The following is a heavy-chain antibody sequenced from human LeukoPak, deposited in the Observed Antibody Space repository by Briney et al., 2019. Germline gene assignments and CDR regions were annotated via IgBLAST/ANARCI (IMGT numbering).Heavy chain of an antibody. Sequence: GGSLRLSCAASGFTFSSYWMSWVGQAPGKGLEWVANIKQDGSEKYYVDFVKGRFTISRDNAKNSLYLQMNSLRAEDTAVYYCARELYGGYYFDYWGQGTLVTVSS. J-gene: IGHJ4*02. D-gene: IGHD4-23*01. CDR2: IKQDGSEK. V-gene: IGHV3-7*01. CDR3: ARELYGGYYFDY. CDR1: GFTFSSYW.